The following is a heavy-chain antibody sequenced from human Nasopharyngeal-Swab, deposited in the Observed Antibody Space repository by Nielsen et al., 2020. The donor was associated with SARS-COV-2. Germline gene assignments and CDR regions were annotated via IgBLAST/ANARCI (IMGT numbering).Heavy chain of an antibody. V-gene: IGHV3-21*01. J-gene: IGHJ4*02. CDR1: GFTCSSYS. CDR2: ISSSSSYI. Sequence: GGSLRLSCAASGFTCSSYSMNWVRQAPGKGLEWVSSISSSSSYIYYADSVKGRFTISRDNAKNSLYLQMNSLRAEDTAVYYCARALPDTYCGGDCYYNWGQGTLVTVSS. CDR3: ARALPDTYCGGDCYYN. D-gene: IGHD2-21*02.